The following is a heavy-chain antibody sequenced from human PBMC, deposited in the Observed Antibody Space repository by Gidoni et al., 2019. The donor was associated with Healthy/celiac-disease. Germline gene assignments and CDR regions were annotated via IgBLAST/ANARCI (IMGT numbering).Heavy chain of an antibody. CDR3: AKVNRAVAGTPEHFPGMDV. D-gene: IGHD6-19*01. V-gene: IGHV3-23*01. J-gene: IGHJ6*02. CDR2: ISGSGGST. CDR1: GFTFSSYA. Sequence: EVQLLESGGGLVQPGGSLRLSCAASGFTFSSYAMSWVRQAPGKGLEWVSAISGSGGSTYYADSVKGRFTISRDNSKNTLYLQMNSLRAEDTAVYYCAKVNRAVAGTPEHFPGMDVWGQGTTVTVSS.